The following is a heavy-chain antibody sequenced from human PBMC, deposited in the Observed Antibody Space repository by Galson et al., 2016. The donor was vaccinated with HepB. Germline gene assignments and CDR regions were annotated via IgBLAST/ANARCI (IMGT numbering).Heavy chain of an antibody. J-gene: IGHJ4*02. V-gene: IGHV4-61*03. CDR3: ARSTQHLEYFVY. CDR2: IYYSGST. D-gene: IGHD6-13*01. CDR1: GSSVKSSSYF. Sequence: SETLSLTCTVSGSSVKSSSYFWGWIRQPPGRGLEWIGYIYYSGSTNYNPSLKSRVTISIDTSNNRFSPKLNSVTATDTAVYYCARSTQHLEYFVYWGQGALVTVSS.